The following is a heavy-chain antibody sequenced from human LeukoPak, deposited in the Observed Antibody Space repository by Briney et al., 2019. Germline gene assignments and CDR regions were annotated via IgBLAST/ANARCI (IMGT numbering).Heavy chain of an antibody. J-gene: IGHJ4*02. CDR3: ARDLGFIAAAQGDY. Sequence: PGGSLRLSCAASRFTFSVHWMHWVRQAPGKGLEWVSRINPDESDKAYADSVEGRFTISRDNAKNTLYLQMNSLRAEDTAVYYCARDLGFIAAAQGDYWGQGTLVTVSS. CDR2: INPDESDK. CDR1: RFTFSVHW. D-gene: IGHD6-13*01. V-gene: IGHV3-74*01.